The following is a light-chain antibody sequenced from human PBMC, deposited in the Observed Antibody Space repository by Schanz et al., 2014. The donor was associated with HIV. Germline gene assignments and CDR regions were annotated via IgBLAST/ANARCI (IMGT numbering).Light chain of an antibody. Sequence: EIVLTQSPGTLSLPPGERATLSCRASQSVSSSYLAWYQEKPGQTPRLVIYATSTRAAGIPDRFSGSASGTDFTLTISRVEPEDYAVYYCQYYGSPPWTFGQGTKVEVK. CDR1: QSVSSSY. V-gene: IGKV3-20*01. CDR3: QYYGSPPWT. CDR2: ATS. J-gene: IGKJ1*01.